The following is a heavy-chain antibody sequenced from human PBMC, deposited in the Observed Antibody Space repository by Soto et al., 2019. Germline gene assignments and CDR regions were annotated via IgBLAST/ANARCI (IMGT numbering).Heavy chain of an antibody. D-gene: IGHD3-22*01. V-gene: IGHV1-18*01. CDR1: GYTFTNHG. Sequence: QVRLVQSGAEVKKPGASVKVFCKASGYTFTNHGISWVRQAPGHGLEWMGWVSAYTGETKYAQSLQGRVTMTTDTSTNTAYMELRSLRSDDTAVFYCARDSPSSGLLGTNYWGQGTLVTVSS. J-gene: IGHJ4*02. CDR3: ARDSPSSGLLGTNY. CDR2: VSAYTGET.